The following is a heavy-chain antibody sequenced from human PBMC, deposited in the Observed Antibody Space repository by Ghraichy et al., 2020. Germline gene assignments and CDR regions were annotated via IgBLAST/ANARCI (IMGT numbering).Heavy chain of an antibody. D-gene: IGHD3-10*01. V-gene: IGHV1-2*02. CDR1: GYTFTGYY. CDR2: INPNSGGT. J-gene: IGHJ5*02. CDR3: ARGRFINLVRGVISYWFDP. Sequence: ASVKVSCKASGYTFTGYYMHWVRQAPGQGLEWMGWINPNSGGTNYAQKFQGRVTMTRDTSISTAYMEMSRLTFDDTAVYYCARGRFINLVRGVISYWFDPWGQGTLVTVSS.